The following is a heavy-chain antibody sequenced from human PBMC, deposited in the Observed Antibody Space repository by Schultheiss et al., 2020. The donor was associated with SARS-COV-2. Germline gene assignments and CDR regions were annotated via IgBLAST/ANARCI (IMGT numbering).Heavy chain of an antibody. Sequence: SETLSLTCTVSGGSISSYYWSWIRQPPGKGLEWIGYIYYSGSTNYNPSLKSRVTISVDTSKNQFSLKLSSVTAADTAVYYCARSDYDILTGYQTSTNQDAFDIWGQGTMVTVSS. D-gene: IGHD3-9*01. CDR3: ARSDYDILTGYQTSTNQDAFDI. CDR1: GGSISSYY. V-gene: IGHV4-59*01. CDR2: IYYSGST. J-gene: IGHJ3*02.